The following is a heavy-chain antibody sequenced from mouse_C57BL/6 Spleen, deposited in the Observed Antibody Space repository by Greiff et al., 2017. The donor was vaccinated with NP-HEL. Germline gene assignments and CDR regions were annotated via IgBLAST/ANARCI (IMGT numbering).Heavy chain of an antibody. CDR3: ARGVPLLLWYFDV. J-gene: IGHJ1*03. Sequence: VQLKQSGPELVKPGASVKIPCKASGYTFTDYNMDWVKQSHGKSLEWIGDINPNNGGTIYNQKFKGKATLTVDKSSSTAYMELRSLTSEDTAVYYCARGVPLLLWYFDVWGTGTTVTVSS. D-gene: IGHD1-2*01. CDR2: INPNNGGT. V-gene: IGHV1-18*01. CDR1: GYTFTDYN.